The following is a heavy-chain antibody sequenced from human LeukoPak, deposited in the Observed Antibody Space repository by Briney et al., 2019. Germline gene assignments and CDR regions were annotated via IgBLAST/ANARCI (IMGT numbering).Heavy chain of an antibody. Sequence: PSETLSLTCTVSGGSISSSSYYWGWIRQPPGKGLEWIGSIYYSGSTYYNPSLKSRVTISVDTSKNQFSLKLSSVTAADTAVYYCARRASCGGDCYPYYFDYWGQGTLVTVSS. J-gene: IGHJ4*02. CDR1: GGSISSSSYY. CDR2: IYYSGST. CDR3: ARRASCGGDCYPYYFDY. D-gene: IGHD2-21*02. V-gene: IGHV4-39*01.